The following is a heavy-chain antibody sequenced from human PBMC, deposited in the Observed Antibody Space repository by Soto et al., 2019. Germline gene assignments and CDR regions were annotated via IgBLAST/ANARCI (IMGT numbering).Heavy chain of an antibody. D-gene: IGHD3-10*01. V-gene: IGHV3-49*03. Sequence: HPGGALGLSCAASGFTFGDYAMSWFRQAPGKGLEWVGFIRSKAYGGTTEYAASVKGRFTISRDDSKSIAYLQMNSLKTEDTAVYYCTGPTYYYGLGSSPTYYGMDVWGQGTTVTVSS. CDR1: GFTFGDYA. CDR3: TGPTYYYGLGSSPTYYGMDV. CDR2: IRSKAYGGTT. J-gene: IGHJ6*02.